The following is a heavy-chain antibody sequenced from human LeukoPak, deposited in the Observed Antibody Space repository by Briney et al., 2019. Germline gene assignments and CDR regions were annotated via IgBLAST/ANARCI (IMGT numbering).Heavy chain of an antibody. CDR3: ANTEHYYDSSGYPQGTYYYYYMDV. Sequence: SETLSLTCTVSGGSISSSSYYWSWIRQPPGKGLEWIGYIYHSGSTYYNPSLKSRVTISVDRSKNQFSLKLSSVTAADTAVYYCANTEHYYDSSGYPQGTYYYYYMDVWGKGTTVTVSS. J-gene: IGHJ6*03. D-gene: IGHD3-22*01. CDR1: GGSISSSSYY. V-gene: IGHV4-30-2*01. CDR2: IYHSGST.